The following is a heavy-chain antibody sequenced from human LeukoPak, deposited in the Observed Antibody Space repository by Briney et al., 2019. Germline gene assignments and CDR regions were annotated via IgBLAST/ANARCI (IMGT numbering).Heavy chain of an antibody. D-gene: IGHD2-2*01. CDR1: GYSFTSYW. V-gene: IGHV5-51*01. Sequence: HGEPLKISCKGPGYSFTSYWIGWVRQMPGKGVEWMGIIYPGDSDTRYSPSLQGQVTISADKSISTAYLQWSSLKASDTAMYYCARLGYQLSYDDYWGQGALVTVSS. CDR3: ARLGYQLSYDDY. CDR2: IYPGDSDT. J-gene: IGHJ4*02.